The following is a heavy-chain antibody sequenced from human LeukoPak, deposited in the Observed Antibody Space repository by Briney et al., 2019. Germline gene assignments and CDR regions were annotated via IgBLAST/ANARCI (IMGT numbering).Heavy chain of an antibody. Sequence: PSETLSLTCTVSGGSISSGDYYWSWIRQPPGKGLEWIGYIYYSGSTYYNPSLKSRVTISVDTSKNQFSLKLSSVTAADMAVYYCARVEYVATVLNFDYWGQGTLVTVSS. CDR3: ARVEYVATVLNFDY. J-gene: IGHJ4*02. V-gene: IGHV4-30-4*01. D-gene: IGHD5-12*01. CDR2: IYYSGST. CDR1: GGSISSGDYY.